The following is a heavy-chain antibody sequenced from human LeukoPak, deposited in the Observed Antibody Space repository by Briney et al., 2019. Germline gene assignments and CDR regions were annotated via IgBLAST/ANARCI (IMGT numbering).Heavy chain of an antibody. CDR1: GFTFSSYE. J-gene: IGHJ4*02. D-gene: IGHD3-10*01. Sequence: GGSLRLSCAASGFTFSSYEMNWVRQAPGKGLEWVSYISSSGSTIYYADSVKGRFTISRDNAKNSLYLQMNSLRVEDTAVYYCAKLAKYFYGSETYYFFEHWGQGTPVTASS. CDR3: AKLAKYFYGSETYYFFEH. V-gene: IGHV3-48*03. CDR2: ISSSGSTI.